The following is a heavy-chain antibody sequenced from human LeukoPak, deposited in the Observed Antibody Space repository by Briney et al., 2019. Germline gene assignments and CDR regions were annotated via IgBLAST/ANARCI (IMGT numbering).Heavy chain of an antibody. V-gene: IGHV4-59*12. CDR1: GGSISSYH. CDR2: IYYSGST. D-gene: IGHD2-8*01. Sequence: PSETLSLTCTVSGGSISSYHWSWIRQPPGKGLEWIGYIYYSGSTNYNPSLKSRVTISVDTSQNQFSLKLNSVTAADTVVYYCARLTNGNPGDYWGQGTLVTVSS. J-gene: IGHJ4*02. CDR3: ARLTNGNPGDY.